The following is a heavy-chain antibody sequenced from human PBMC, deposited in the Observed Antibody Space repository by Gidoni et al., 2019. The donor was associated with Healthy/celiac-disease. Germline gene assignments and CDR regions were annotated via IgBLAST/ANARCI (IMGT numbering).Heavy chain of an antibody. Sequence: QVQLVESGGGVVQPGRSLRLSCAASGFTFSSYGMHWLRQAPGKGLEWVAVIWYDGSNKYYADSVKGRFTISRDNSKNTLYLQMNSLRAEDTAVYYCAALSAAFNAFDIWGQGTMVTVSS. J-gene: IGHJ3*02. CDR3: AALSAAFNAFDI. V-gene: IGHV3-33*01. CDR2: IWYDGSNK. CDR1: GFTFSSYG.